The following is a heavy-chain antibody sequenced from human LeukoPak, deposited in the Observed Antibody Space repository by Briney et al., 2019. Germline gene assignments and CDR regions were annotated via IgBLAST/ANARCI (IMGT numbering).Heavy chain of an antibody. D-gene: IGHD6-19*01. Sequence: SETLSLTCTVSGGSISRFYWSWIRQPPGKGLEWIGYFSYSGSTNYNPSLKSRVTISVDTSNNQFSLKLTSVTAADTAVYYCARVRGSSGWYYFDYWGQGTLVTVSS. V-gene: IGHV4-59*01. J-gene: IGHJ4*02. CDR1: GGSISRFY. CDR3: ARVRGSSGWYYFDY. CDR2: FSYSGST.